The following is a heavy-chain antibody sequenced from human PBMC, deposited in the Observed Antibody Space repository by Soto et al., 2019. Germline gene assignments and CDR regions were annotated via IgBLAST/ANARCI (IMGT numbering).Heavy chain of an antibody. V-gene: IGHV3-7*05. CDR2: IKQDGSEK. CDR1: GFTFSSYW. CDR3: VKQQLVRYYYYGMDV. Sequence: RLSCAASGFTFSSYWMSWVRQAPGKGLEWVANIKQDGSEKYYVDSVKGRFTISRDNAKNSLYLQMNSLRAEDTAVYYCVKQQLVRYYYYGMDVWGQGTTVTVSS. D-gene: IGHD6-6*01. J-gene: IGHJ6*02.